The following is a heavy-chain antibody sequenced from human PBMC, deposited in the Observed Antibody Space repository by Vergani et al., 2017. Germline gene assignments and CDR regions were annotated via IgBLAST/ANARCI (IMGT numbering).Heavy chain of an antibody. J-gene: IGHJ6*04. CDR3: ARHRGSGSFFPSSYFYGMDV. CDR1: DSSIMTNPY. V-gene: IGHV4-38-2*01. Sequence: QVQLQESGPGLVKPSETLTLTCDVSDSSIMTNPYWGWFRQSPGKGLEWIGFIHHYGYTHDNSSLKSRVSISIVSSSKFSLSLTSVTAAATAIYYWARHRGSGSFFPSSYFYGMDVWGDGTTVTVSS. D-gene: IGHD3-10*01. CDR2: IHHYGYT.